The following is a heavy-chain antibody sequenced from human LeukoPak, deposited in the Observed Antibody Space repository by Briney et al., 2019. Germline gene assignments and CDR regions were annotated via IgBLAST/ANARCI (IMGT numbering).Heavy chain of an antibody. CDR1: GFTFSSYS. CDR3: ARGAGRYYDSSGYYIDF. J-gene: IGHJ4*02. CDR2: ISSSSSYI. V-gene: IGHV3-21*01. D-gene: IGHD3-22*01. Sequence: PGGSLRLSCAASGFTFSSYSMNWVRQAPGKGLEWVSSISSSSSYIYYADSVKGRFTTSRDNSKNTLYLQMNSLRAEDTAVYYCARGAGRYYDSSGYYIDFWGQGTLVTVSS.